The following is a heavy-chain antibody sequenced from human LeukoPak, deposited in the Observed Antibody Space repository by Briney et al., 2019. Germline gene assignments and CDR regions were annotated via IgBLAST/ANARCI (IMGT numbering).Heavy chain of an antibody. CDR3: ARKGLLGSGKPWFDP. Sequence: GASVKVSCKASGYTFTSYDINWVRQASGQGLEWMGWMNPNSGNTASAQKFQGRFTMTTNTSISTAYMELTGLRSEDTAMYFFARKGLLGSGKPWFDPWGQGTLVTVSS. D-gene: IGHD2-15*01. J-gene: IGHJ5*02. V-gene: IGHV1-8*01. CDR2: MNPNSGNT. CDR1: GYTFTSYD.